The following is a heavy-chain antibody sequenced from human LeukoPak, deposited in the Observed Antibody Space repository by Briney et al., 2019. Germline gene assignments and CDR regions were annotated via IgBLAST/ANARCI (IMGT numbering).Heavy chain of an antibody. CDR1: GGSFSGYY. CDR2: INHSGST. CDR3: ARWIQLWPRALRREGRRFDP. Sequence: SETLSLTCAVYGGSFSGYYWSWIRQPPGKGLEWIGEINHSGSTNYNPSLKSRVTISVDTSKNQFSLKLSSVTAADTAVYYWARWIQLWPRALRREGRRFDPWGQGTLVTVSS. D-gene: IGHD5-18*01. V-gene: IGHV4-34*01. J-gene: IGHJ5*02.